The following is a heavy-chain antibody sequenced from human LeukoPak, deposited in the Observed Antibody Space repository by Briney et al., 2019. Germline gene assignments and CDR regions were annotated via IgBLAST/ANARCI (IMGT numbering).Heavy chain of an antibody. D-gene: IGHD3-22*01. CDR2: ISWNSGSI. CDR1: GFTFDDYA. V-gene: IGHV3-9*01. J-gene: IGHJ4*02. CDR3: AKDGTCYYDSSGYWGYFGY. Sequence: GGSLRLSCAASGFTFDDYAMHWVRQAPGKGLEWVSGISWNSGSIGYADSVKGRFTISRDNAKNSLYLQMNSLRAEDTALYYCAKDGTCYYDSSGYWGYFGYWGQGTLVTVSS.